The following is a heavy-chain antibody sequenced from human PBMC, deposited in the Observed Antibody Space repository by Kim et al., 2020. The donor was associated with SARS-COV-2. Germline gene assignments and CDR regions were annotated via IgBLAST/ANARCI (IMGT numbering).Heavy chain of an antibody. Sequence: SVKVSITISRDNAKNSLYLQINSLRAEATAVYYCARAPLEWLLSYYFDYWGQGTLVTVSS. D-gene: IGHD3-3*01. J-gene: IGHJ4*02. V-gene: IGHV3-21*01. CDR3: ARAPLEWLLSYYFDY.